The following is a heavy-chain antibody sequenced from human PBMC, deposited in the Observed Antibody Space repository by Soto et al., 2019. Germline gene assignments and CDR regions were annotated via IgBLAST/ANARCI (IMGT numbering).Heavy chain of an antibody. D-gene: IGHD3-16*01. CDR1: GYRFTSYL. Sequence: GQSLKIPCNGSGYRFTSYLISCVRQMPGKGLEWMGRIDPSDSYTNYSPSFQGHVTISADKSISTAYLQWSSLKASDTAMYYCASHGGYDPPSGWGQGTTVTVSS. V-gene: IGHV5-10-1*01. J-gene: IGHJ6*02. CDR3: ASHGGYDPPSG. CDR2: IDPSDSYT.